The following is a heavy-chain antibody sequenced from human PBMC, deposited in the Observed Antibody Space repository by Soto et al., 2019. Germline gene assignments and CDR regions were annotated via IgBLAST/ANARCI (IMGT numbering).Heavy chain of an antibody. D-gene: IGHD3-22*01. CDR3: ARDIIGGGYYWSVKPSYYYYGMDG. V-gene: IGHV3-21*01. Sequence: SLRLSCAASGFTFSSYSMNWVRQAPGKWLEWVSSIGSSSSYIYYADSVKGRFTISRDNAKNSLYLQMNSLRAEDTAVYYCARDIIGGGYYWSVKPSYYYYGMDGWGQGTTVTVSS. CDR2: IGSSSSYI. CDR1: GFTFSSYS. J-gene: IGHJ6*02.